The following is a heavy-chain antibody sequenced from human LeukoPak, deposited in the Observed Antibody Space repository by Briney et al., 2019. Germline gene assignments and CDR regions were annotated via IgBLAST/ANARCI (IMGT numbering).Heavy chain of an antibody. V-gene: IGHV3-66*01. CDR1: GFTVSSNY. CDR2: IYSGGST. J-gene: IGHJ4*02. CDR3: ARDSRPGNFDY. Sequence: GGPLRLSCAASGFTVSSNYMSWVRQAPGKGLEWVSVIYSGGSTYYADSVKGRFTISRDNSKNTLYLQMNSLRAEDTAVYYCARDSRPGNFDYWGQGTLVTVSS. D-gene: IGHD3-10*01.